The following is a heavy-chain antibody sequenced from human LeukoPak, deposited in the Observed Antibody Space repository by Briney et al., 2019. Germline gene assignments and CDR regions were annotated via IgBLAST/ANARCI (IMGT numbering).Heavy chain of an antibody. CDR1: GFTFSNYW. Sequence: GGSLRLSCAASGFTFSNYWMSWVRQAPGKGLEWVAFIRYDGSNKYYADSVKGRFSISRDNSKNTLYLQMNSLRPEDTAVYYCAKLGEGGYSYDYLPYYFDYWGQGTLVTVSS. CDR2: IRYDGSNK. J-gene: IGHJ4*02. D-gene: IGHD5-18*01. V-gene: IGHV3-30*02. CDR3: AKLGEGGYSYDYLPYYFDY.